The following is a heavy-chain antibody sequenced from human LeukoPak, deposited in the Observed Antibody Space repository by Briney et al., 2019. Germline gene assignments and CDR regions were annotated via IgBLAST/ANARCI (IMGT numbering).Heavy chain of an antibody. D-gene: IGHD6-13*01. CDR2: INPNSGGT. CDR1: GYTFTGYY. V-gene: IGHV1-2*06. Sequence: GASVKVSCKASGYTFTGYYMHWVRQAPGQGLEWMGRINPNSGGTNYAQKFQGRVTVTRDTSISTAYMELSRLRSDDTAVYYCARDLVAAAGTNYYYYVDVWGKGTTVTVSS. J-gene: IGHJ6*03. CDR3: ARDLVAAAGTNYYYYVDV.